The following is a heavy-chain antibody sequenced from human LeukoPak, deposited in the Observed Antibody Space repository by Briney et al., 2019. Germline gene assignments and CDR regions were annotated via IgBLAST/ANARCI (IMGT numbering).Heavy chain of an antibody. Sequence: GGSLRLSCAASGFTFTTYWMSWVRQAPGKGLEWVANIKQDGNEKYYVDSVKGRFTISRDNATNSLYLQMNSLRAEDTAVYYCARFKLSSGYDPFDYWGQGTLVTVSS. D-gene: IGHD5-12*01. J-gene: IGHJ4*02. CDR2: IKQDGNEK. CDR3: ARFKLSSGYDPFDY. CDR1: GFTFTTYW. V-gene: IGHV3-7*01.